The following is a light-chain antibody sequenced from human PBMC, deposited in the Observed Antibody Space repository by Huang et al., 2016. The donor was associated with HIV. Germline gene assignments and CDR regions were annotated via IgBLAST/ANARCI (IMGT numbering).Light chain of an antibody. CDR3: QQYATSPPLT. Sequence: DIVLTQSPGTLSLSSGERATLSCRASQSVDGRYLAWYQQKSDQAPRLLIYGASIRATGIPDRFSGSGSGTDFTLTISRLEPEDFAVYYCQQYATSPPLTFGGGTKVEIK. J-gene: IGKJ4*01. V-gene: IGKV3-20*01. CDR1: QSVDGRY. CDR2: GAS.